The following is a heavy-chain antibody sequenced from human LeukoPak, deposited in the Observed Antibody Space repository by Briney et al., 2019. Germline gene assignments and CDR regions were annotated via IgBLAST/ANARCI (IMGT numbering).Heavy chain of an antibody. CDR2: INPNSGGT. CDR3: ARAPLTYYDFWSGYYLTD. Sequence: ASVKVSCKASGCTFTGYYMHWVRQAPGQGLEWMGWINPNSGGTNYAQKFQGRVTMTRDTSISTAYMELSRLRSDDTAVYYCARAPLTYYDFWSGYYLTDWGQGTLVTVSS. D-gene: IGHD3-3*01. J-gene: IGHJ4*02. V-gene: IGHV1-2*02. CDR1: GCTFTGYY.